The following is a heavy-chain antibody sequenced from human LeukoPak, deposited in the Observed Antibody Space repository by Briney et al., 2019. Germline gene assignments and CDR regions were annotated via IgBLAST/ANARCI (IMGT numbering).Heavy chain of an antibody. Sequence: GGSLRLSCAGSGFTFSDAWMSWVRQAPGKGQEWVGRIKSKSDGGTIDYTAPVKGRFTISRDDSRNTLYLQMNSLKTEDTAVYYCTTRRQDGWWGQGTLVTVS. V-gene: IGHV3-15*01. J-gene: IGHJ4*02. D-gene: IGHD2-15*01. CDR2: IKSKSDGGTI. CDR3: TTRRQDGW. CDR1: GFTFSDAW.